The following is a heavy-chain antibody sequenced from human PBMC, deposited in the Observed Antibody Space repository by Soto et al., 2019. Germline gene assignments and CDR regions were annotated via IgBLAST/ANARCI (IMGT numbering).Heavy chain of an antibody. CDR1: GYTFTGYY. Sequence: ASVKVSCKASGYTFTGYYMHWVRQAPGQGLEWMGWINPNSGGTNYAQKFQGRVTMTRDTSISTAYMELSRLRSDDTAVYYCAREAAGNYYYHDVMDVWGQGTTVTVSS. V-gene: IGHV1-2*02. J-gene: IGHJ6*02. D-gene: IGHD6-13*01. CDR2: INPNSGGT. CDR3: AREAAGNYYYHDVMDV.